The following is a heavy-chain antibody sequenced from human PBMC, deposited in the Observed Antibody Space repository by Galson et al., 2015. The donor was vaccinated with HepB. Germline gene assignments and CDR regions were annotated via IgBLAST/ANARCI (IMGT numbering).Heavy chain of an antibody. CDR2: ISYDGSNK. CDR1: GFTFSSYA. V-gene: IGHV3-30-3*01. D-gene: IGHD2-2*01. CDR3: ARASYQRLFY. Sequence: SLRLSCAASGFTFSSYAMHWVRQAPGKGLEWVAVISYDGSNKYYAGSVKGRFTISRDNSKNTLYLQMNSLRAEDTAVYYCARASYQRLFYWGQGTLVTVSS. J-gene: IGHJ4*02.